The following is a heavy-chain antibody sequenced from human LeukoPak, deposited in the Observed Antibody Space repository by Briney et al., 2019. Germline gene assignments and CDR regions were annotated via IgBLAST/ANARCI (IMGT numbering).Heavy chain of an antibody. J-gene: IGHJ4*02. D-gene: IGHD4-17*01. Sequence: GGSLRLSCAASGFSFSTYWMSWVRQAPGKGLEWVSYISSSGSTIYYADSVKGRFTISRDNAKNSLYLQMNSLRAEDTAVYYCARSSYGANFDYWGQGTLVTVSS. CDR1: GFSFSTYW. CDR2: ISSSGSTI. CDR3: ARSSYGANFDY. V-gene: IGHV3-48*04.